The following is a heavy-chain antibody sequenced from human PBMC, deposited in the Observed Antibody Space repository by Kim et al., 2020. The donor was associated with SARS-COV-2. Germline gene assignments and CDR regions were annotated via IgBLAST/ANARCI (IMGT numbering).Heavy chain of an antibody. CDR3: ARPWGGATGT. CDR1: GGSISSSSYY. CDR2: IYYSGST. Sequence: SETLSLTCTVSGGSISSSSYYWGWIRQPPGKGLEWIGSIYYSGSTYYNPSLKSRVTISVDTSKNQFSLKLSSVTAADTAVYYCARPWGGATGTWGQGTLVTVSS. D-gene: IGHD1-26*01. J-gene: IGHJ4*02. V-gene: IGHV4-39*01.